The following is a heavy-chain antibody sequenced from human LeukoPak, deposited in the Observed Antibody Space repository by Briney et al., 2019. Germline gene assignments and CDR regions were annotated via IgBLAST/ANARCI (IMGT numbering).Heavy chain of an antibody. Sequence: GASVKVSCKASGGTFSSYAISWVRQAPGQGLEWMGRIIPILGIANYAQKFQGRVTITADKSTSTAYMELSSLRSEDTAVYYCARAEGWLPSYGMDVWGQGTTVTVSS. D-gene: IGHD5-24*01. CDR1: GGTFSSYA. J-gene: IGHJ6*02. CDR2: IIPILGIA. V-gene: IGHV1-69*04. CDR3: ARAEGWLPSYGMDV.